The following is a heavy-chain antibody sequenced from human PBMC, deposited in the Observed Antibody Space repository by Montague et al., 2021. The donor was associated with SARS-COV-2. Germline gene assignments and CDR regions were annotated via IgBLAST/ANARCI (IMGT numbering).Heavy chain of an antibody. J-gene: IGHJ4*02. Sequence: SETLSLTCAVYGGSISDYKWTWIRQPPGKGLEWLGQISHSGSANYNPSLKSRVTMSVDTAKNQFSLKLTSVKVADTAVYYCTRGAPGYWGQGTLVTVSS. CDR1: GGSISDYK. CDR2: ISHSGSA. CDR3: TRGAPGY. V-gene: IGHV4-34*01.